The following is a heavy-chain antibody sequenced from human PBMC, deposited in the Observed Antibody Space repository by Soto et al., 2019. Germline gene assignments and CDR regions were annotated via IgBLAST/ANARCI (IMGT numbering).Heavy chain of an antibody. D-gene: IGHD2-15*01. V-gene: IGHV1-69*08. J-gene: IGHJ4*02. CDR1: GGTFSTYT. CDR3: ARDGLYCSGGSCYSFDY. Sequence: QVQLVQSGAEVKEPGSSVKVSCKASGGTFSTYTLSWVRQAPGQGLEWMGRIIPILDVANYPQKFQGRVTLTADKSTTTAYMELRSLRSEDTAVYYCARDGLYCSGGSCYSFDYWGQGTLVTVSS. CDR2: IIPILDVA.